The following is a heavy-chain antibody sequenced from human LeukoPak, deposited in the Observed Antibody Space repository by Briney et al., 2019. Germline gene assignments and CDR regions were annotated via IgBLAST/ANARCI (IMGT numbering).Heavy chain of an antibody. CDR3: ARNSLNADNYGYNVGYFAY. CDR2: ISSSSSTI. CDR1: GFTFSSYS. J-gene: IGHJ4*02. Sequence: GGSLRLSCAASGFTFSSYSMNWVRQAPGKGLEWVSYISSSSSTIYYADSVKGRFTISRDNSKNTLYLQMNSLRAEDTAVYYCARNSLNADNYGYNVGYFAYWGQGTLITVSS. V-gene: IGHV3-48*01. D-gene: IGHD5-18*01.